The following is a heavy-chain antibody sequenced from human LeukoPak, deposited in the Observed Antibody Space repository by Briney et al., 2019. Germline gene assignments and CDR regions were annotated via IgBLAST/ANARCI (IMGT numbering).Heavy chain of an antibody. Sequence: SETLSLTCTVSGGSISSHYWSWIRQPPGKGLEWIGYIYYSGSTNYNPSLKSRVTISVDTSKNKFSLKLSSVTAADTAVYYCARDPGHEDDFSLHFDYWGQGTLVTVSS. J-gene: IGHJ4*02. CDR2: IYYSGST. V-gene: IGHV4-59*11. D-gene: IGHD3-3*01. CDR1: GGSISSHY. CDR3: ARDPGHEDDFSLHFDY.